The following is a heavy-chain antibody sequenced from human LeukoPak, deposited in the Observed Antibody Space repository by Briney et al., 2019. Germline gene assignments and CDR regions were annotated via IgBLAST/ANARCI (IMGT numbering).Heavy chain of an antibody. Sequence: GGSLRLSCAASGFTFSNYEMNWVRQAPGKGLEWVSYISSSGSTIYYADSVKGRFTISRDNAKNSLYLQMNSLRDEDTALYYCARGHSSVLEPWGQGTRVTVSS. CDR2: ISSSGSTI. V-gene: IGHV3-48*03. CDR1: GFTFSNYE. D-gene: IGHD6-19*01. CDR3: ARGHSSVLEP. J-gene: IGHJ5*02.